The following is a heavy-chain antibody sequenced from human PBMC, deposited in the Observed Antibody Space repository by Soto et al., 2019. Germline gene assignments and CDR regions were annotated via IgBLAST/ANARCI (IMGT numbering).Heavy chain of an antibody. CDR2: ISDGGTT. V-gene: IGHV4-30-4*01. Sequence: SSETLSLTCSVSGGSVGTTDYNWSWIRQPPGKGLEWIGYISDGGTTNYNSSLKSRAIISLDTSKNQFSLRLSSVTAADTAVYYCARDHGYDSSGYYSYFFVYWGQGALVTVYS. CDR1: GGSVGTTDYN. CDR3: ARDHGYDSSGYYSYFFVY. D-gene: IGHD3-22*01. J-gene: IGHJ4*02.